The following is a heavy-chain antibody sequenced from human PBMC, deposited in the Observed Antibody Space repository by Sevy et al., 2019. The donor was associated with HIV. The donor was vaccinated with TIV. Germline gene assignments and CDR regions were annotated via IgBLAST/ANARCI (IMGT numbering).Heavy chain of an antibody. Sequence: GGSLRLSCAASGFTFSSYAMSWVRQAPGKGLEWVSAISGSGGSTYYADSVKGRFTISRDNSKNTLYLQMNSLRAEDTAVYYCAKDLVGAEPWGSAFDIWGHGTMVTVSS. V-gene: IGHV3-23*01. CDR2: ISGSGGST. D-gene: IGHD1-26*01. CDR3: AKDLVGAEPWGSAFDI. CDR1: GFTFSSYA. J-gene: IGHJ3*02.